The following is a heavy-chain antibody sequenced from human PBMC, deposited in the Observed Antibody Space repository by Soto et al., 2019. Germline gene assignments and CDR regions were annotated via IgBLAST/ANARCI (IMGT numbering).Heavy chain of an antibody. Sequence: GGSLRLSCAASGFTFSSYAMSWVRQAPGKGLEWVSAISGSGGSTYYADSVKGRFTISRDNSKNTLYLQMNSLRAEDTAVYYCAKDGSGYDFEYFDYWGQGTLVTSPQ. CDR3: AKDGSGYDFEYFDY. V-gene: IGHV3-23*01. J-gene: IGHJ4*02. CDR2: ISGSGGST. CDR1: GFTFSSYA. D-gene: IGHD5-12*01.